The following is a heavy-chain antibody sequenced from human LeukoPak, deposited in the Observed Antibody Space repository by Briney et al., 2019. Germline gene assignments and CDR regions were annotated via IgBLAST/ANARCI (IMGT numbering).Heavy chain of an antibody. D-gene: IGHD5-18*01. J-gene: IGHJ4*02. CDR3: ARGGYSYGYSGIRFDY. CDR1: GGSISNYH. CDR2: IYYSGST. V-gene: IGHV4-59*12. Sequence: SETLSLTCTVSGGSISNYHWSWIRQPPGKGLEWIGYIYYSGSTKYNPSLKSRVTISVDTSKNQFSLKLSSVTAADTAVYYCARGGYSYGYSGIRFDYWGQGTLVTVSS.